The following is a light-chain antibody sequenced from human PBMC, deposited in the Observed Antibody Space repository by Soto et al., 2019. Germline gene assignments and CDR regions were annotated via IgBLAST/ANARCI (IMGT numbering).Light chain of an antibody. V-gene: IGLV1-47*01. Sequence: QSVLTQPPSASETPGQRVTISCSGSSSNIGSNYVHWYQHLPGIAPKLLIYRNNQRPSGVPDRFSGSKSGTSASLAISGLRSEDEADYYCAAWDDSLSGWVFGGGTKLTVL. J-gene: IGLJ3*02. CDR1: SSNIGSNY. CDR3: AAWDDSLSGWV. CDR2: RNN.